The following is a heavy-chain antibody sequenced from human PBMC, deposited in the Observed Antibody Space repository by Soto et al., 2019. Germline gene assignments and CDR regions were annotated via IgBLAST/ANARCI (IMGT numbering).Heavy chain of an antibody. CDR1: SDSIRSASYH. D-gene: IGHD3-10*01. Sequence: LSLTCTVSSDSIRSASYHWTWIRQHPGKGLEWIGYIYYSGSTYYNPSLKSRVTISVDTSKNQFSLKLTSVTAADTAVYYCARALKISLGEIDYWGQGSPVTVSS. V-gene: IGHV4-31*03. CDR3: ARALKISLGEIDY. CDR2: IYYSGST. J-gene: IGHJ4*02.